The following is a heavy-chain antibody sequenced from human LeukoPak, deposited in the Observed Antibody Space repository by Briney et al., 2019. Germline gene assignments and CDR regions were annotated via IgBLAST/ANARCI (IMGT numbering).Heavy chain of an antibody. J-gene: IGHJ6*02. CDR1: GFTFSSYA. CDR2: ISGSGGST. CDR3: AKAETYYYGSGRYYGMDV. D-gene: IGHD3-10*01. Sequence: GGSLRLSCAASGFTFSSYAMSWVRQAPGKGLEWVSAISGSGGSTYYADSVKGRFTISRDNSKNTLYLQMNSLRAEDTAVYYCAKAETYYYGSGRYYGMDVWGQGTTVTVSS. V-gene: IGHV3-23*01.